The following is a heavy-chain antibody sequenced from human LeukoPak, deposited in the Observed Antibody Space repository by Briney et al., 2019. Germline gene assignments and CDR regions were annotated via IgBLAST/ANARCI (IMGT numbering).Heavy chain of an antibody. D-gene: IGHD1-26*01. CDR3: AREQIVGAPKANWFDP. CDR2: INHSGST. Sequence: SETLSLTCAVYGGSFSGYYWSWIRQPPGKGLEWIGEINHSGSTNYNPSLKSRVTISVDTSKNQFSLKLSSVTAADTAVYYCAREQIVGAPKANWFDPWGQGTLVTVSS. V-gene: IGHV4-34*01. CDR1: GGSFSGYY. J-gene: IGHJ5*02.